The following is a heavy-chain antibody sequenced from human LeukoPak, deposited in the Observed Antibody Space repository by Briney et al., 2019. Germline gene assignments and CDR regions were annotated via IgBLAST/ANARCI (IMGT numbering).Heavy chain of an antibody. D-gene: IGHD2-2*01. CDR1: GGSISSYY. CDR3: ARSGFCSSTSCHRFDWFDP. V-gene: IGHV4-4*07. J-gene: IGHJ5*02. Sequence: SETLSLTCTVSGGSISSYYWSWIRQPAGKGLEWIGRIYTSGSTNYNPSLKSRVTMSVDTSKNQFSLKLSSVTAADTAVYYCARSGFCSSTSCHRFDWFDPWGQGTLVTVSS. CDR2: IYTSGST.